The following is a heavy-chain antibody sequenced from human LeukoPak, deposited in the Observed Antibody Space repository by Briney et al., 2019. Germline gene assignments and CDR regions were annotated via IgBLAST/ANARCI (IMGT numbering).Heavy chain of an antibody. V-gene: IGHV4-30-2*01. CDR1: GGSISSGGYS. CDR3: ARAGEMATITDY. CDR2: IYHSGST. D-gene: IGHD5-24*01. Sequence: SETLSLTCTVSGGSISSGGYSWSWIRQPPGKGLEWIGYIYHSGSTYYNPSLKSRVTISVDRSKNQFSLKLSSVTAADTAVYYCARAGEMATITDYWGQGTLVTVSS. J-gene: IGHJ4*02.